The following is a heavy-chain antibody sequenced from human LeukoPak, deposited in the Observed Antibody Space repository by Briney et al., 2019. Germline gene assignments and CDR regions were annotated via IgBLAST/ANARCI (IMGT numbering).Heavy chain of an antibody. Sequence: GASVKVSCKASGYTFTGYYMHWVRQAPGQGLEWMGWINPNSGVTNYAQKFEGRVTMTRDTSISTADMELSSLTSEDTAVYYCARGHSSLRLYYFDYWGQGTLVTVSS. D-gene: IGHD6-6*01. CDR1: GYTFTGYY. CDR3: ARGHSSLRLYYFDY. J-gene: IGHJ4*02. V-gene: IGHV1-2*02. CDR2: INPNSGVT.